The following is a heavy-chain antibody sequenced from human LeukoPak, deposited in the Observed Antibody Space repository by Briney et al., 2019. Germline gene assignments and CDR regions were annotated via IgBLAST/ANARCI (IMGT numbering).Heavy chain of an antibody. V-gene: IGHV3-74*01. Sequence: GGSLRLSCAASGFTFSSYWMHWVRQAPGKGLVWVSRINTDGSSTSYADSVKGRFTISRDNAKNTLYLQMNSLRAEDTAVYYCARDSSSSWYWGDYWGQGTLVTVSS. CDR2: INTDGSST. CDR1: GFTFSSYW. J-gene: IGHJ4*02. D-gene: IGHD6-13*01. CDR3: ARDSSSSWYWGDY.